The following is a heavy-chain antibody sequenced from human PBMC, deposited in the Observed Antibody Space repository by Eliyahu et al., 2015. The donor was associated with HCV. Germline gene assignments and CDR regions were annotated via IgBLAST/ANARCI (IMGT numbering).Heavy chain of an antibody. CDR1: GGSIXXYY. D-gene: IGHD6-19*01. CDR3: ASGGGGIAVAGTGGWFDP. Sequence: QVQLQESGPGLVXPSXTLSLTCTVSGGSIXXYYWSWIRXPPGKGPXWIWDIHXTVSTNFNPPLKSRVTISLDXSKNQFSLKLTSVTAADTAVYYCASGGGGIAVAGTGGWFDPWGQGTLVTVSS. J-gene: IGHJ5*02. CDR2: IHXTVST. V-gene: IGHV4-59*01.